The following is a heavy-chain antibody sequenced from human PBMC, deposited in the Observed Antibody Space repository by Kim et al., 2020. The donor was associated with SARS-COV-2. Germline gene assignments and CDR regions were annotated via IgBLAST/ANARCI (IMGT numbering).Heavy chain of an antibody. CDR2: IYYSGST. V-gene: IGHV4-59*01. CDR3: ARGGTVTPFDY. CDR1: GGSISSYY. D-gene: IGHD4-17*01. Sequence: SETLSLTCTVSGGSISSYYWSWIRQPPGKRLEWIGYIYYSGSTNYNPSLKSRVTISVDTSKNQFSLKLSSVTAADTAVYYCARGGTVTPFDYWGQGTLVTVSS. J-gene: IGHJ4*02.